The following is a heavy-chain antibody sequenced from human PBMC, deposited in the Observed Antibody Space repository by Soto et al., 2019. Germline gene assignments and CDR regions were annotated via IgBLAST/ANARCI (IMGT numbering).Heavy chain of an antibody. Sequence: GGSLRLPCVASGFTFSSYAMHWVRQAPGKGLEWVAVISYDGSNKYYADSVKGRFTISRDNSKNTLYLQMNSLRAEDTAVYYCARASSSENYFDYWGQGTLVTVS. CDR3: ARASSSENYFDY. J-gene: IGHJ4*02. CDR2: ISYDGSNK. V-gene: IGHV3-30-3*01. D-gene: IGHD6-6*01. CDR1: GFTFSSYA.